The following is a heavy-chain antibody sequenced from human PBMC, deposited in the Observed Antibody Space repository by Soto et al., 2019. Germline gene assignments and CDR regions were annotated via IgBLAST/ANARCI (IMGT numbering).Heavy chain of an antibody. CDR3: ARLPPLSITGMEV. D-gene: IGHD1-20*01. CDR1: GFTFSSYS. J-gene: IGHJ6*01. Sequence: PGGSLRLSCAASGFTFSSYSMNWVRQAPGKGLEWVSSISSSSSYIYYADSVKGRFTISRDNAKHSLYLQMNSLRAEDTAVYYCARLPPLSITGMEVWGQGTTVTVSS. V-gene: IGHV3-21*01. CDR2: ISSSSSYI.